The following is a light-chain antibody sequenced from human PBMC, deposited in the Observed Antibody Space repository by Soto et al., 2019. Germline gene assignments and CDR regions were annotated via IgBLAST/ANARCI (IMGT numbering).Light chain of an antibody. V-gene: IGLV4-60*03. Sequence: QLVLTQSSSASASLGSSVKLTCTLSSGHSSYIIAWHQQQPGKAPRYLMKLEGSGSYNKGSGVPDRFSGSSSGADRYLTISNLQSEDEADYYCGTWDSKRGVFGGGTKLTVL. J-gene: IGLJ2*01. CDR3: GTWDSKRGV. CDR1: SGHSSYI. CDR2: LEGSGSY.